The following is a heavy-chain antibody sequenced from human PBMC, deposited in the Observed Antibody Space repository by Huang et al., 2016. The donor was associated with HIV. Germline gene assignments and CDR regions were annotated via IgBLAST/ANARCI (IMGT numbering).Heavy chain of an antibody. CDR2: SIPIVGTA. CDR1: GGTFSSYA. V-gene: IGHV1-69*13. D-gene: IGHD3-22*01. J-gene: IGHJ4*02. CDR3: ARARGYYDSSVSYYFDY. Sequence: QVQLVQSGAEVKKPGSSVKVSCKASGGTFSSYAISWVRQAPGQGLELMGGSIPIVGTANYAQEFQGRVTITADESTSTGYMELSSLRSEDTAVYYCARARGYYDSSVSYYFDYWGQGTLVTVSS.